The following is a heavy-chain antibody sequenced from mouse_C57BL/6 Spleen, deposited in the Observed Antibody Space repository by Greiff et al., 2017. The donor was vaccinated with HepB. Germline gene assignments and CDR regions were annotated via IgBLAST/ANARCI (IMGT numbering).Heavy chain of an antibody. CDR1: GFTFSSYA. Sequence: EVQGVESGGGLVKPGGSLKLSCAASGFTFSSYAMSWVRQTPEKRLEWVATISDGGSYTYYPDNVKGRFTISRDNAKNNLYLQMSHLKSEDTAMYYCASVRYDYDVGYFDYWGQGTTLTVSS. CDR3: ASVRYDYDVGYFDY. CDR2: ISDGGSYT. J-gene: IGHJ2*01. D-gene: IGHD2-4*01. V-gene: IGHV5-4*01.